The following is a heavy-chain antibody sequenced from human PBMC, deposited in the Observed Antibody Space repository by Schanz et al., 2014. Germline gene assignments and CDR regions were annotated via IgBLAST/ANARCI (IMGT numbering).Heavy chain of an antibody. CDR3: ARGPLGTSP. CDR1: GFTFSSYA. Sequence: VQLLESGGGLVQPGESLRLSCAASGFTFSSYAMHWVRQAPGKGLEWVAVMSYDGSNKYYADSVKGRFTISRDTPKNTLYVQMNSLRADDTAVYYCARGPLGTSPWGQGTLVTVSS. V-gene: IGHV3-30-3*01. D-gene: IGHD5-12*01. J-gene: IGHJ5*02. CDR2: MSYDGSNK.